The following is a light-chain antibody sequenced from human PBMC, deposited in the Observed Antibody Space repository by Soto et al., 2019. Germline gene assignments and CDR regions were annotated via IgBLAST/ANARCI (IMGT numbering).Light chain of an antibody. V-gene: IGKV3-15*01. J-gene: IGKJ4*01. CDR2: GAS. CDR3: PKYTDWPLT. CDR1: QSVRST. Sequence: EIMMTQSPATLSVSPGERATLSCRASQSVRSTLAWYQQNPCQAPRLLIYGASTRATGIPVRFSGSGSGTEFTLTIRSLQYEDFAVYYCPKYTDWPLTFDGGNKVEIK.